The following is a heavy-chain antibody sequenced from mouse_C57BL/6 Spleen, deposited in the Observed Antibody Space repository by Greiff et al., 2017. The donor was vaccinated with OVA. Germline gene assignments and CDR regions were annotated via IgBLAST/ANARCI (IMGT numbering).Heavy chain of an antibody. CDR3: AREGTGTGGFAY. CDR1: GFTFSSYA. J-gene: IGHJ3*01. V-gene: IGHV5-4*01. D-gene: IGHD4-1*01. CDR2: ISDGGSYT. Sequence: VQLKQSGGGLVKPGGSLKLSCAASGFTFSSYAMSWVRQTPEKRLEWVATISDGGSYTYYPDNVKGRFTISRDNAKNNLYLQMSHLKSEDTAMYYCAREGTGTGGFAYWGQGTLVTVSA.